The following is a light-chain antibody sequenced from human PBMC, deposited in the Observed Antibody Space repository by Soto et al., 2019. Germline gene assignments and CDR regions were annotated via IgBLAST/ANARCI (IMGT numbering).Light chain of an antibody. CDR1: QRISSW. V-gene: IGKV1-5*01. J-gene: IGKJ1*01. CDR3: QQDNSYSGA. Sequence: DLESTLSPSDLSASVGDRGPITCRASQRISSWLAWYQQKPGKAPKLLIYDASSLESGVPSRFSGSGSGTEFTLTISCLQPDDFATYYCQQDNSYSGAFGQGTKVDNK. CDR2: DAS.